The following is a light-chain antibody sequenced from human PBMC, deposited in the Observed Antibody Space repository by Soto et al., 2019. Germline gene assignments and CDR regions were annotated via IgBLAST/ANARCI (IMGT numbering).Light chain of an antibody. J-gene: IGKJ5*01. CDR2: TVS. CDR1: QSLVYSDGNAY. V-gene: IGKV2-30*01. CDR3: MQGTYWPIT. Sequence: VVMTQSPLSLPVTLGQPASISCRSSQSLVYSDGNAYLNWFHQRPGQSPRRLIYTVSNRDSGVTDRFSGSVSGTDFTLKISRVEAEDVGVYYCMQGTYWPITFGQGTRLEIE.